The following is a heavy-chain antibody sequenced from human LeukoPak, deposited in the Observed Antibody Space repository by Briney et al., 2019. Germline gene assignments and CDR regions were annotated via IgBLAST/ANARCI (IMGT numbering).Heavy chain of an antibody. CDR3: AKSSTSYDSSGYCCY. CDR2: ISGSGGST. CDR1: GFTFSSYA. V-gene: IGHV3-23*01. D-gene: IGHD3-22*01. Sequence: GGSLRLSCAASGFTFSSYAMSWARHAPGNGLEWVSAISGSGGSTNYADSVKGRFTISRDNSKNTLYLQMNSLRADDTAVYYCAKSSTSYDSSGYCCYWGQGTLVTVSS. J-gene: IGHJ4*02.